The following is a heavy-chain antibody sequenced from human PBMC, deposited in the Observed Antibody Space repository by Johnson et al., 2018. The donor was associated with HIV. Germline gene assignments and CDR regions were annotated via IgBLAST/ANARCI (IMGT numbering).Heavy chain of an antibody. Sequence: VLLVESGGGVVQPGGSLRLSCAASGFTFSSSWMHWVCQAPEKGLEWVADIKCDGSEKYYVDSVKGRLTISRDNAKNSLYLQVNSLRAEDTAVYYCAFIEYSSLDAFDIWGQGTMVTVSS. CDR2: IKCDGSEK. V-gene: IGHV3-52*01. D-gene: IGHD6-6*01. CDR3: AFIEYSSLDAFDI. CDR1: GFTFSSSW. J-gene: IGHJ3*02.